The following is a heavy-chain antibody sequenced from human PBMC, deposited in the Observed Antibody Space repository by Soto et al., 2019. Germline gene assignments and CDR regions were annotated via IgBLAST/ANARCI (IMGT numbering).Heavy chain of an antibody. CDR3: ARDGARYSSSSWFAP. V-gene: IGHV3-33*01. D-gene: IGHD6-6*01. J-gene: IGHJ5*02. Sequence: QVQLVESGGGVVQPGRSLRLSCAASGFTFSSYGMHWVRQAPGKGLEWVAVIWYDGSNKYYADSVKGRFTISRDNSKNTLYLQMNSLRAEDTAVYYCARDGARYSSSSWFAPWGQGTLVTVSS. CDR2: IWYDGSNK. CDR1: GFTFSSYG.